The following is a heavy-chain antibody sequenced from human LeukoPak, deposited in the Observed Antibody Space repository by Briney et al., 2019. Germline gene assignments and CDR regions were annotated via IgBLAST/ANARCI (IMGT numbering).Heavy chain of an antibody. CDR3: ARGREQQLVRPYFDY. J-gene: IGHJ4*02. CDR1: GGSISSGGYY. CDR2: IYYSGST. V-gene: IGHV4-31*03. Sequence: SETLPLTCTVSGGSISSGGYYWRWIRQHPGKGLEWIGYIYYSGSTYYNPSLKSRVTISVDTSKNQFSLKLSSVTAADTAVYYCARGREQQLVRPYFDYWGQGTLVTVSS. D-gene: IGHD6-13*01.